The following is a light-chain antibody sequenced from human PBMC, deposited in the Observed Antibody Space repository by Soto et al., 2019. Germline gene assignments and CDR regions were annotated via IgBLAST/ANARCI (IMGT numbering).Light chain of an antibody. Sequence: EIVLMQSPGTLSLSPGDRATLSCRASQSVGRDYLAWFQHKAGQAPRLLVHGASNRATGIPDRFSGSGSGTDFTLTITRLEPEDFAVYYCHQYATDPLTFGGGTKVEI. J-gene: IGKJ4*01. CDR1: QSVGRDY. CDR3: HQYATDPLT. CDR2: GAS. V-gene: IGKV3-20*01.